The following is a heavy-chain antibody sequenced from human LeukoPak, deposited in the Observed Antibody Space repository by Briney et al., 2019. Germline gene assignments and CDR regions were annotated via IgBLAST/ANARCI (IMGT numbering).Heavy chain of an antibody. CDR1: GFTFSSYG. Sequence: GGSLRLSFVATGFTFSSYGMHWVRQAPGKGLEWVAVISYDGSNKYYADSVKGRFTISRDNSKNTLYLQMNSLRAGDTAVYYCAKDLPSAAYCGSTSSCSGYFDYWGQGTLVTVSS. V-gene: IGHV3-30*18. CDR3: AKDLPSAAYCGSTSSCSGYFDY. D-gene: IGHD2-2*01. CDR2: ISYDGSNK. J-gene: IGHJ4*02.